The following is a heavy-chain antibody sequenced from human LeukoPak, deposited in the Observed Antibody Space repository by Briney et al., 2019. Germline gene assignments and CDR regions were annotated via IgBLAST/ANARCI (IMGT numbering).Heavy chain of an antibody. V-gene: IGHV1-69*10. D-gene: IGHD3-3*01. CDR3: AGIPVFGVVLHQEPV. Sequence: SVKVSCKSSGGTFSDYALNWVRQAPGQGLEWMGVFIPILGTANSTQKFQDRVTITADISTNTVYMELSSLRSEDTAGYFCAGIPVFGVVLHQEPVWGKGTTVTVSS. CDR1: GGTFSDYA. J-gene: IGHJ6*04. CDR2: FIPILGTA.